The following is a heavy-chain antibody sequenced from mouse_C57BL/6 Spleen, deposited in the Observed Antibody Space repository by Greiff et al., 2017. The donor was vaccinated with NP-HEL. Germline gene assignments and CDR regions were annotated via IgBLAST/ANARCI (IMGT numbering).Heavy chain of an antibody. CDR3: TRDYDVHAMDY. J-gene: IGHJ4*01. CDR2: ISSGGDYI. D-gene: IGHD2-4*01. CDR1: GFTFSSYA. V-gene: IGHV5-9-1*02. Sequence: EVHLVESGEGLVKPGGSLKLSCAASGFTFSSYAMSWVRQTPEKRLEWVAYISSGGDYIYYADTVKGRFTISRDNARNTLYLQMSSLKSEDTAMYYCTRDYDVHAMDYWGQGTSVTVSS.